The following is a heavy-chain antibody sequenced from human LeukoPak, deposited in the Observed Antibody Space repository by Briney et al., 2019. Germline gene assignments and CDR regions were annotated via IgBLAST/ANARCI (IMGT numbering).Heavy chain of an antibody. CDR1: GGSISSSSYY. J-gene: IGHJ4*02. D-gene: IGHD3-22*01. V-gene: IGHV4-39*07. CDR2: IYYSGST. CDR3: ARVEGGGGYYYDSSGYYYFDY. Sequence: SETLSLTCTVSGGSISSSSYYWGWIRQPPGKGLEWIGSIYYSGSTYYNPSLKSRVTISVDTSKNQFSLKLSSVTAADTAVYYCARVEGGGGYYYDSSGYYYFDYWGQGTLVTVSS.